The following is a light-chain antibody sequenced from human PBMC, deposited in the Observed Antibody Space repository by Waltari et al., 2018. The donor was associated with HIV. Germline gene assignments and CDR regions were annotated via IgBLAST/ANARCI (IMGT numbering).Light chain of an antibody. Sequence: QSALTQPASVSGSPGQSITISCTGPSSDVDGYNYDSWYQQHPGTAPKLMIYDVTKRPSGVSNRFSGSKSGNTASLTISGLQAEDEADYYCCSYAGSSTFAVFGGGTKLTVL. J-gene: IGLJ2*01. V-gene: IGLV2-23*02. CDR2: DVT. CDR1: SSDVDGYNY. CDR3: CSYAGSSTFAV.